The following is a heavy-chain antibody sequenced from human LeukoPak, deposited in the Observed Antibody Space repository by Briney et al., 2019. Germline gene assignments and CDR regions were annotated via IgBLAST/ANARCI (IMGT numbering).Heavy chain of an antibody. CDR3: ARDQVVYCSSTSCYQTLDP. V-gene: IGHV3-21*01. Sequence: GGSLRLSCAASGFTFSSYSMNWVRQAPGKGLEWVSSISSSSSYIYYADSVKGRFTISRDNAKNSLYLQMNSLRAEDTAVYYCARDQVVYCSSTSCYQTLDPWGQGTLVTVSS. J-gene: IGHJ5*02. CDR2: ISSSSSYI. CDR1: GFTFSSYS. D-gene: IGHD2-2*01.